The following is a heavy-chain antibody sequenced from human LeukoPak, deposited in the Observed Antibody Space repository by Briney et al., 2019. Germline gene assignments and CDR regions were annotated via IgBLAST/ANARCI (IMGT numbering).Heavy chain of an antibody. D-gene: IGHD3-10*01. CDR1: GFTFDDYA. V-gene: IGHV3-9*01. Sequence: GRSLRLSCAASGFTFDDYAMHWVRQAPGKGLEWVSGINWNSGNIGYADSVKGRFTISRDNAKNSLYPQMNSLRAEDTALYYFSKDMGSGVIYAFDIWGQGTMVTVSS. CDR3: SKDMGSGVIYAFDI. J-gene: IGHJ3*02. CDR2: INWNSGNI.